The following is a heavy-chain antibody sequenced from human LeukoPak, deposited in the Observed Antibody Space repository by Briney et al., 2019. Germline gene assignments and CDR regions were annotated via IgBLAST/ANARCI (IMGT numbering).Heavy chain of an antibody. D-gene: IGHD3-10*01. CDR3: ARDEREYYNSYYYMDV. V-gene: IGHV1-18*01. CDR2: ISAYNGNT. CDR1: GYTFTSYG. J-gene: IGHJ6*03. Sequence: ASVKVSCKASGYTFTSYGISWVRQAPGQGLEWMGWISAYNGNTNYAQKLQGRVTMTTDTSTSTAYMELRSLRSDDTAVYYCARDEREYYNSYYYMDVWGKGTTVTVSS.